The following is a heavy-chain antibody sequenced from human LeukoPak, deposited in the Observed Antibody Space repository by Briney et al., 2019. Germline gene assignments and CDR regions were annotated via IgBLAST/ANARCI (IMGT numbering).Heavy chain of an antibody. Sequence: GGSLRLSCAASGFTVNSIFMSWVRQAPGKGLEWISVLYSGGRTDYADSVKGRFTISRDNSKNMLYFQMNNLRPEDTAVYYCARENGRGVISPYFDSWGQGTLVTVSS. CDR2: LYSGGRT. J-gene: IGHJ4*02. D-gene: IGHD3-10*01. CDR3: ARENGRGVISPYFDS. V-gene: IGHV3-66*01. CDR1: GFTVNSIF.